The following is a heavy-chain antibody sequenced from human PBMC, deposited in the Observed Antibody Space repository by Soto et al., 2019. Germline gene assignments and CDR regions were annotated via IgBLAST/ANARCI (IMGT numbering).Heavy chain of an antibody. CDR2: VHRGDWP. J-gene: IGHJ5*02. Sequence: QERLQESGPGLVEPSGTLSLTCTFSGGPINTNDWWPWSRQIPGRGLEWIGEVHRGDWPNYNASVRSRITISMDMSNNQFSLHLTSVTAADTAIDYCAKWGGLNCPWISWGPGMMVTVSS. V-gene: IGHV4-4*02. D-gene: IGHD1-26*01. CDR1: GGPINTNDW. CDR3: AKWGGLNCPWIS.